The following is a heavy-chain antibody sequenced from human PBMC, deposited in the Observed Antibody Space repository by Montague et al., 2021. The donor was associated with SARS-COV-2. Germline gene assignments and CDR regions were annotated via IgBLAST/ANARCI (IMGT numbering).Heavy chain of an antibody. D-gene: IGHD1-1*01. V-gene: IGHV4-39*02. J-gene: IGHJ2*01. Sequence: IYYSGTTFYNPSLRSRVTMSVDTSTNKFSLRLSSVTAADTAVFYCARDDAGDWYFDLWGRGTLVTVSS. CDR3: ARDDAGDWYFDL. CDR2: IYYSGTT.